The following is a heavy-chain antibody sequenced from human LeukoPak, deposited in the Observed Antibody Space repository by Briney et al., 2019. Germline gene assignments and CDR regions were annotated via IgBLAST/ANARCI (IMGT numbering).Heavy chain of an antibody. CDR2: ISWNSGSI. D-gene: IGHD2-8*01. J-gene: IGHJ4*02. CDR3: AREGDIVLMVYAHFDY. V-gene: IGHV3-9*01. Sequence: GGSLRLSCAASGFTFDDYAMHWVRQAPGKGLEWVSGISWNSGSIGYADSVKGRFTISRDNAKNSLYLQMNGLRAEDTALYYCAREGDIVLMVYAHFDYWGQGTLVTVSS. CDR1: GFTFDDYA.